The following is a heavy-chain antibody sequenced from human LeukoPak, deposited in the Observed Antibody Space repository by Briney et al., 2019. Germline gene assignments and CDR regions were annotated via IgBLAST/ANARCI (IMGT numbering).Heavy chain of an antibody. CDR2: ISSSSSYI. D-gene: IGHD3-16*01. Sequence: PGGSLRLSCAASGFTFTSYTMKWVRQAPGKGLEWASSISSSSSYIYYADSVKGRFTISRDNARNSLYLQMNSLRVEDTAVYYCARVVWGQLTYYFDYWGQGTLVTVSS. CDR1: GFTFTSYT. J-gene: IGHJ4*02. CDR3: ARVVWGQLTYYFDY. V-gene: IGHV3-21*01.